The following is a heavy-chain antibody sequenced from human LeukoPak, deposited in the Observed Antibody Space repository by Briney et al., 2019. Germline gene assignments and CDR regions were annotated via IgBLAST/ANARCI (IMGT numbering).Heavy chain of an antibody. CDR3: ARIYHGGYSFGYYYYMDV. Sequence: TSETLSLTCTVSGGSISSSSYYWGWIRQPPGKGLEWIGSIYYSGSTYYNPSLKSRVTISVDTSKNQFSLKLSSVTAADTAVYYCARIYHGGYSFGYYYYMDVWGKGTTVTVSS. CDR2: IYYSGST. D-gene: IGHD4-23*01. J-gene: IGHJ6*03. V-gene: IGHV4-39*01. CDR1: GGSISSSSYY.